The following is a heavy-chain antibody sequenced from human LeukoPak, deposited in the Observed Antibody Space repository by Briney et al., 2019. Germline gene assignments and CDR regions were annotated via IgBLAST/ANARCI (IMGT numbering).Heavy chain of an antibody. V-gene: IGHV3-30-3*01. CDR3: ARDLGVAGTDY. J-gene: IGHJ4*02. D-gene: IGHD6-19*01. CDR1: GFTFSSYA. Sequence: GGSLRLSCAASGFTFSSYAMHWVRQAPGKGLEWVTIIAFDGSNKYYADSVKGRFTVSRDNSKNTLYLQMNSLGAEDTAVYYCARDLGVAGTDYWGQGTLVTVSS. CDR2: IAFDGSNK.